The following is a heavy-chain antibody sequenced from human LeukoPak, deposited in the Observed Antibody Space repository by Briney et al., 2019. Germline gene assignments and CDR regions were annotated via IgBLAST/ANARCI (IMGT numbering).Heavy chain of an antibody. CDR1: GYTFTGYY. CDR2: INPNSGGT. J-gene: IGHJ3*02. Sequence: GASVKVSCKASGYTFTGYYMHWVRQAPGQGLEWMGWINPNSGGTNYAQKFQGRVTMTRDTSISTAYMELSRLRSDDTAVYYCARCLVDIVVVPAAIISDPYDAFDIWGQGTMVTVSS. D-gene: IGHD2-2*03. V-gene: IGHV1-2*02. CDR3: ARCLVDIVVVPAAIISDPYDAFDI.